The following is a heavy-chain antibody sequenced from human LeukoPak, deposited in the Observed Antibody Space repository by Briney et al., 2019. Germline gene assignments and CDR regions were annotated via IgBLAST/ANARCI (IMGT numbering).Heavy chain of an antibody. Sequence: APEKVSCKASGYTFTSHGISWVRQAPGQGLEWMGWISPYNGNTNYAQNLQGRVTMTTDTSTSTAYMELRSLRSDDTALYYCARSSWFGGRSEWRWFDPWGQGTLVTVST. J-gene: IGHJ5*02. D-gene: IGHD3-10*01. V-gene: IGHV1-18*01. CDR2: ISPYNGNT. CDR1: GYTFTSHG. CDR3: ARSSWFGGRSEWRWFDP.